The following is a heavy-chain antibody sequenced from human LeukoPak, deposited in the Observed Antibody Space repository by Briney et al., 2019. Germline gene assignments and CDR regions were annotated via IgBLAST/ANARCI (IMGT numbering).Heavy chain of an antibody. V-gene: IGHV2-5*02. CDR3: AGGSGRTFDY. J-gene: IGHJ4*02. D-gene: IGHD3-10*01. CDR1: GFSLSTSGVG. CDR2: IYWDDDK. Sequence: ESGPTLVKPTQTLTLTCTFSGFSLSTSGVGVGWIRQPPGKALEWLALIYWDDDKRYSPPLKSRLTITKDTSKNQVVLTMTNMDAVDTAAYYCAGGSGRTFDYWGQGTLVTVSS.